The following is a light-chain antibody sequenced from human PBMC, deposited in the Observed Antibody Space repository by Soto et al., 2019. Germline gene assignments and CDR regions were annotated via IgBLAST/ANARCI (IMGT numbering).Light chain of an antibody. CDR2: SDN. CDR3: AAWDGSLNHIL. Sequence: QPVLTQPPSASGTPGQRVTISCSGSSSNMGTNTVNWYQQLPRAAPKLLIYSDNQRPSGVPDRFAGSKSGTSASLAITGLQSEDEADDYCAAWDGSLNHILFGGGTKLTVL. V-gene: IGLV1-44*01. J-gene: IGLJ2*01. CDR1: SSNMGTNT.